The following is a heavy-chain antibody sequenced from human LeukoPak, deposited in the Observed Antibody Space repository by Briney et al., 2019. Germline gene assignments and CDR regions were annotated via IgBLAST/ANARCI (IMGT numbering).Heavy chain of an antibody. CDR3: ARGTMFPYYFDY. V-gene: IGHV3-21*01. CDR1: GFKFSSYS. CDR2: ISSSSSYI. Sequence: PRGSLRLSCAASGFKFSSYSMKWVRQAPGKGLEWVSFISSSSSYIYYADSVKGRFTISRDNAKNSLYLQMNSLRAEDTAVYYCARGTMFPYYFDYWGQGTLVTVSS. D-gene: IGHD3-10*02. J-gene: IGHJ4*02.